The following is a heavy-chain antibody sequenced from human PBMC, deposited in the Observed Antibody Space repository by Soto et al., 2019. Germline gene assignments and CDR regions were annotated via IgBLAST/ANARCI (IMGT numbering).Heavy chain of an antibody. V-gene: IGHV3-23*01. CDR2: ISGSGSFT. D-gene: IGHD3-10*01. CDR1: GFTFSTYA. Sequence: PGGSLILSCAASGFTFSTYAMNWVRQAPGKGLEWISAISGSGSFTHYADSVRGRFTISRDNSQNQLYLQMNNLRGDDTAMYYCAKIPTGSGSSKFDYWGQGIQVTVSS. J-gene: IGHJ4*02. CDR3: AKIPTGSGSSKFDY.